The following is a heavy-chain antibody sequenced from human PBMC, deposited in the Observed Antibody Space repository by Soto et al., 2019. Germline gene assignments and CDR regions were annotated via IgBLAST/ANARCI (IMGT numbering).Heavy chain of an antibody. J-gene: IGHJ5*02. CDR1: GGTFSSYA. Sequence: QVQLVQSGAEVKKPGSSVKVSCKASGGTFSSYAISWVRQAPGQGLEWMGGIIPIFGTANYAQKFQGRVTITADESTSTAYMELSSLRSEDTAVYYCARDLKSSGYDLSVFWFDPWGQGTLVTVSS. CDR2: IIPIFGTA. D-gene: IGHD5-12*01. V-gene: IGHV1-69*01. CDR3: ARDLKSSGYDLSVFWFDP.